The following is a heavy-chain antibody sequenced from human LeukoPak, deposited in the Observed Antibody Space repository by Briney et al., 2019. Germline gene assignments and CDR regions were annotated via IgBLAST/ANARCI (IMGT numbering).Heavy chain of an antibody. J-gene: IGHJ6*02. CDR1: GFTFSSYE. D-gene: IGHD3-10*01. CDR3: ARDRGSYYYGSGSLYYYYYYGMDV. V-gene: IGHV3-48*03. Sequence: GGSLRLSCAASGFTFSSYEMNWVRQAPGKGLEWVSYISSSGSTIYYADSVKGRFTISRDNAKNTLYLQMNSLRAEDTAVYYCARDRGSYYYGSGSLYYYYYYGMDVWGQGTTVTVSS. CDR2: ISSSGSTI.